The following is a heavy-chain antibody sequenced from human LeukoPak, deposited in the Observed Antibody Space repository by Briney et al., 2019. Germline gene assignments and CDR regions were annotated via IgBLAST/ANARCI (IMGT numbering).Heavy chain of an antibody. D-gene: IGHD3-10*01. CDR2: ISDSGTST. CDR3: AKGVSGYGSGRPFDY. CDR1: GFTFSSYA. V-gene: IGHV3-23*01. J-gene: IGHJ4*02. Sequence: GGSLRLSCAASGFTFSSYAMIWVRQAPGKGLECVSLISDSGTSTYYPDSVKGRFTISRDNSKNTVYLQMNSLRAEDTAVYYCAKGVSGYGSGRPFDYWGQGTLVTVSS.